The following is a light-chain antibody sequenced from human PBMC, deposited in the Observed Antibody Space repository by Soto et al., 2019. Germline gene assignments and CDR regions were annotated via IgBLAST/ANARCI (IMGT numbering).Light chain of an antibody. Sequence: DIQMTQSPSSLSASVGDRVTITCRASQGISDYLAWYQQKPGEVPKLLIFGASALRSGVPSRFSGGASGTDFTLTITNLQPEDAATYYCHTYDSSPSWTFGQGTKVDIK. CDR1: QGISDY. CDR2: GAS. V-gene: IGKV1-27*01. CDR3: HTYDSSPSWT. J-gene: IGKJ1*01.